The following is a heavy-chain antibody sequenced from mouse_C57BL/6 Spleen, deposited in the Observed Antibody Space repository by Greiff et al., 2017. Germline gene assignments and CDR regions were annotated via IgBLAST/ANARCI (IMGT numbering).Heavy chain of an antibody. V-gene: IGHV1-59*01. Sequence: QVQLQQSGAELVRPGTSVKLSCKASGYTFTSYWMHWVKQRPGQGLEWIGVIDPSDSYTNYNQKFKGKATLTVDTSSSTAYMQLSSLTSEDSAVYYCARAARRGVMDYWGQGTSVTVSS. CDR1: GYTFTSYW. D-gene: IGHD2-12*01. J-gene: IGHJ4*01. CDR3: ARAARRGVMDY. CDR2: IDPSDSYT.